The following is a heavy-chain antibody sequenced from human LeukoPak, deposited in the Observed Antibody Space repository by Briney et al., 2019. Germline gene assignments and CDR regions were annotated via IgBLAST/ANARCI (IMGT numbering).Heavy chain of an antibody. CDR1: GGSISSSSYY. CDR3: AVGERSDTGWASNVDY. J-gene: IGHJ4*02. Sequence: SETLSLTCTVSGGSISSSSYYWGWIRQPPGKGLEWIGSIYYSGSTYYNPSLKSRVTISVDTSKNQFSLRLSSVTAADTAVYYCAVGERSDTGWASNVDYWGQGTLVTVSS. D-gene: IGHD1-1*01. CDR2: IYYSGST. V-gene: IGHV4-39*01.